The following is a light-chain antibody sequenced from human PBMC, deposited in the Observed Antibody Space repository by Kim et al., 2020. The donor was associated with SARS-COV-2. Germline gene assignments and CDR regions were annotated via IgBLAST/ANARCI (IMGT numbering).Light chain of an antibody. CDR1: QSVNNN. CDR2: GAS. CDR3: HQYNDWPLT. V-gene: IGKV3-15*01. J-gene: IGKJ4*01. Sequence: EIVMTQSPATLSVSPGERATLSCRASQSVNNNLAWYQLKPGQAPRLVIYGASARATGIPARISGSGSGTEFTLTISSLQSEDFGAYYCHQYNDWPLTFGGGTKVDIK.